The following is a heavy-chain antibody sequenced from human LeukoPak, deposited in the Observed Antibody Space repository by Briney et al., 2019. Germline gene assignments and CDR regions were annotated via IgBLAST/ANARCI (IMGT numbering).Heavy chain of an antibody. J-gene: IGHJ4*02. D-gene: IGHD1-26*01. Sequence: ASVKVSCMPPRYTFTVDYMHWVRQAPGQGLEWMGWINPNSGGTNYAQKFQGRVTMTRDTPISTAYMELRRLRSDDTAVYYCARGLWVGATGARFVYRVQGTLVTVSS. V-gene: IGHV1-2*02. CDR3: ARGLWVGATGARFVY. CDR2: INPNSGGT. CDR1: RYTFTVDY.